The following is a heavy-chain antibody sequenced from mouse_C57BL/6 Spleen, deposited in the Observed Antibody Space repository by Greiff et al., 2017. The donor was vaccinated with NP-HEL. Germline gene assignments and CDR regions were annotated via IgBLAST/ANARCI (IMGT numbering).Heavy chain of an antibody. CDR1: GYTFTSYW. Sequence: QVQLKQPGAELVKPGASVKLSCKASGYTFTSYWMQWVKQRPGQGLEWIGEIDPSDSYTNYNQKFKGKATLTVDTSSSTAYMQLSSLTSEDSAVYYCARRKDGYPFAYWGQGTLVTVSA. D-gene: IGHD2-3*01. CDR3: ARRKDGYPFAY. J-gene: IGHJ3*01. V-gene: IGHV1-50*01. CDR2: IDPSDSYT.